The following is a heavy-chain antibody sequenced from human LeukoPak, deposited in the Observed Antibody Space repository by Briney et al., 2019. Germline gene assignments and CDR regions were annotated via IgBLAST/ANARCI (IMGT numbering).Heavy chain of an antibody. Sequence: ASVKVSCKASGYTFTKYGISWVRQATGQGLEWMGWMNPNSGNTGYAQKFQGRVTITRNTSISTAYMELSSLRSEDTAVYYCARGRGPVKNWFDPWGQGTLVTVSS. V-gene: IGHV1-8*03. CDR2: MNPNSGNT. D-gene: IGHD3-10*01. CDR3: ARGRGPVKNWFDP. J-gene: IGHJ5*02. CDR1: GYTFTKYG.